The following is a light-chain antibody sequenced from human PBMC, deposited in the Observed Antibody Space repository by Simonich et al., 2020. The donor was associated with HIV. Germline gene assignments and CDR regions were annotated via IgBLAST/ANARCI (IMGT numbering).Light chain of an antibody. CDR3: AAWDDSLNGPV. J-gene: IGLJ2*01. V-gene: IGLV1-44*01. CDR2: RNN. Sequence: QSVLTQPPSASGTPGHRVTISCSGSSSNIRSNTVNWYQQLPGTAPKLLIHRNNQRPSGVPDRFSGSKSGTSASLAISGLQSEDEADYYCAAWDDSLNGPVFGGGTKLTVL. CDR1: SSNIRSNT.